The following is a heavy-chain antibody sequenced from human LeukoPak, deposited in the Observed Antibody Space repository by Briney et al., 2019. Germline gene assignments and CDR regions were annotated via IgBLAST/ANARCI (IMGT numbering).Heavy chain of an antibody. V-gene: IGHV3-23*01. CDR1: GFTFNTEA. CDR3: AKAYDILTGYMIDY. J-gene: IGHJ4*02. CDR2: ISGSGGST. D-gene: IGHD3-9*01. Sequence: PGGSLRLSCAASGFTFNTEAMTWVRQGPGKGLEWVSAISGSGGSTYYADSVKGRFTISRDNSKNTLYLQMNSLRAEDTAVYYCAKAYDILTGYMIDYWGQGTLVTVSS.